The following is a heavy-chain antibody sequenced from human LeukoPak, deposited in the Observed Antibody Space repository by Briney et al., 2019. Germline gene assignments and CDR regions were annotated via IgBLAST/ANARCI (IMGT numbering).Heavy chain of an antibody. CDR1: GYTFIIYQ. CDR2: INPRGGST. CDR3: GRDSGYDGDY. J-gene: IGHJ4*02. D-gene: IGHD5-12*01. Sequence: ASVKLSFKSSGYTFIIYQMHWARQAPGQGLEWMGIINPRGGSTSYAQKFQGRVTMTRDTSTSTVYMELSSLRSEDTAVYYCGRDSGYDGDYCGQGTVVTVSS. V-gene: IGHV1-46*01.